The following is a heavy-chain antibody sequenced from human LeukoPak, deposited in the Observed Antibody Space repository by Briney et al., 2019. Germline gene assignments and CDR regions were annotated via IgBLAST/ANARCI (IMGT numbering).Heavy chain of an antibody. CDR2: INHSGST. CDR3: ARDRIAVADYGMDV. V-gene: IGHV4-34*01. CDR1: GGSFSGYY. J-gene: IGHJ6*02. Sequence: SETLSLTCAVYGGSFSGYYWRWIRQPPGKGLEWIGEINHSGSTNYNPSLKSRVTISVDTSKNQFSLKLSSVTAADTAVYYCARDRIAVADYGMDVWGQGTTVTVSS. D-gene: IGHD6-19*01.